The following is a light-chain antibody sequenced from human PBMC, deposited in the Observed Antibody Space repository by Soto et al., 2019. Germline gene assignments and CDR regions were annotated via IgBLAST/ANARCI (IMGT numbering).Light chain of an antibody. J-gene: IGLJ2*01. V-gene: IGLV2-8*01. CDR3: TSYAGSDTVV. CDR1: TSDVGGYDY. Sequence: QSVLTQPPSASGSPGQSVTISCTGTTSDVGGYDYVCWYRQYPGNAPKLIIYDVSKRPSGVPDRFAGSKSGSTASLTVSGLLAEDEADYYCTSYAGSDTVVFGGGTKVTVL. CDR2: DVS.